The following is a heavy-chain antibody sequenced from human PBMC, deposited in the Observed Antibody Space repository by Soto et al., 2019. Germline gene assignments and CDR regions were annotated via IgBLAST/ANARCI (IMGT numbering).Heavy chain of an antibody. J-gene: IGHJ6*02. D-gene: IGHD2-2*01. V-gene: IGHV2-5*01. CDR1: GFSLSTSGVG. CDR3: ALSVVPAAILVVGYYYGMDV. Sequence: SGPTLVNPTQTLTLTCTFSGFSLSTSGVGVGWIRQPPGKALEWLALIYWNDDKRYSPSLKSRLTITKDTSKNQVVLTMTNMDPVDTATYYCALSVVPAAILVVGYYYGMDVWGQGTTVTVSS. CDR2: IYWNDDK.